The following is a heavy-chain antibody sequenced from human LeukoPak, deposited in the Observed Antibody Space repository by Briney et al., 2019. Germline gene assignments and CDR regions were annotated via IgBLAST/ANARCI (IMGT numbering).Heavy chain of an antibody. V-gene: IGHV3-23*01. CDR3: AKALGAVYYFDY. Sequence: GGSLRLSCAASGFTFSSYAMSWVRQAPGKGLEWVSAISGSGGSTYYADSVKGRFTISRDNSKNTLYLQMNSLRAEDTAAYYCAKALGAVYYFDYWGQGTLVTVSS. CDR1: GFTFSSYA. J-gene: IGHJ4*02. CDR2: ISGSGGST. D-gene: IGHD1-26*01.